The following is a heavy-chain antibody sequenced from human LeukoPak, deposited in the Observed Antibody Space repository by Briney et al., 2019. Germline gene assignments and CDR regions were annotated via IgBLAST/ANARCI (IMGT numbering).Heavy chain of an antibody. Sequence: GGTLRLSCAASGFTFSTYGMNWVRQAPGKGLEWVSGITPDAGRTYYADSVKGRFTIYRDNSKNTVYLQMNSLGAEDTAVYYCVQDGAWGAFGYWGQGTLVTVSS. V-gene: IGHV3-23*01. J-gene: IGHJ4*02. CDR2: ITPDAGRT. D-gene: IGHD7-27*01. CDR3: VQDGAWGAFGY. CDR1: GFTFSTYG.